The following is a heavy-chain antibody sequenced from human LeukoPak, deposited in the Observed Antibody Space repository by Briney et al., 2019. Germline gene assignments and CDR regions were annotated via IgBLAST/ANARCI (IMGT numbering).Heavy chain of an antibody. V-gene: IGHV4-38-2*02. CDR3: ARDQAYCGGDCYFDF. CDR2: IYHSGST. CDR1: DYSISSVYY. D-gene: IGHD2-21*02. Sequence: PSETLSLTCAVSDYSISSVYYWGWIQQPPGKGLEWIGSIYHSGSTDYNPSLKSRVTISVDTSKNQFSLKLRSVTAADTAVYYCARDQAYCGGDCYFDFWGQGTLVTVSS. J-gene: IGHJ4*02.